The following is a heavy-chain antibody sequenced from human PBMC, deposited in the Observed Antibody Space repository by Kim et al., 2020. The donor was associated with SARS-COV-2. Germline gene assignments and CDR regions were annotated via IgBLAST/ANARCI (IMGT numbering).Heavy chain of an antibody. Sequence: GGSLRLSCAASGFTFSSYWMSWVRQAPGKGLEWVANIKKDGSEKYYVDSVKGRFTISRDNAKNSLYLQMNSLRVEDTAVYYCARIAPTTSGSFAFDIWGQGTMVTVSS. CDR1: GFTFSSYW. CDR2: IKKDGSEK. V-gene: IGHV3-7*01. D-gene: IGHD1-26*01. J-gene: IGHJ3*02. CDR3: ARIAPTTSGSFAFDI.